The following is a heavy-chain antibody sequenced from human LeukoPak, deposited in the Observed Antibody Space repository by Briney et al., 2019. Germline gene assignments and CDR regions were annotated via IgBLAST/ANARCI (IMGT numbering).Heavy chain of an antibody. CDR2: ISSSSSYT. Sequence: GGSLRLSCAASGFTFSDYYMSWIRQAPGKGLEWVSYISSSSSYTNYADSVKGRFTISRDNAKNSLYLQMNSLRAEDTAVYYCAREFSFRGDSTLTTLRYFDYWGQGTLVTVSS. CDR3: AREFSFRGDSTLTTLRYFDY. CDR1: GFTFSDYY. J-gene: IGHJ4*02. D-gene: IGHD4-17*01. V-gene: IGHV3-11*05.